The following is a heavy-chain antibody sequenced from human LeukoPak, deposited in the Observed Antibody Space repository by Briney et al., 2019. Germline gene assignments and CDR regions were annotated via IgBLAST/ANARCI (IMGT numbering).Heavy chain of an antibody. CDR2: IWYDGSNK. CDR1: GFTFSSYG. CDR3: ARDPGKGSSEAFDY. Sequence: GGSLRLSCAASGFTFSSYGMHWVRQAPGKGLEWVAGIWYDGSNKYYADSVKGRFTISRDNSKNTLYLQMNSLRAEDTAVYYCARDPGKGSSEAFDYWGQGTLVTVSS. J-gene: IGHJ4*02. V-gene: IGHV3-33*01. D-gene: IGHD6-6*01.